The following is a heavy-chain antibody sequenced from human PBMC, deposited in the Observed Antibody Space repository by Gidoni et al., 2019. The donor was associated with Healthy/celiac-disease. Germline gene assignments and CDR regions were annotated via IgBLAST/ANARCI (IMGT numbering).Heavy chain of an antibody. Sequence: QVQLQQWGAGLLKPSETLSLTCAVYGESFSGYYWIWIRQPPGKGLEWIGEINHSGSTNYNPSLKSRVTISVDTSKNQFSLKLSSVTAADTAVYYCARGNGYSSSWYRYYGMDVWGQGTTVTVSS. CDR2: INHSGST. D-gene: IGHD6-13*01. CDR1: GESFSGYY. CDR3: ARGNGYSSSWYRYYGMDV. V-gene: IGHV4-34*01. J-gene: IGHJ6*02.